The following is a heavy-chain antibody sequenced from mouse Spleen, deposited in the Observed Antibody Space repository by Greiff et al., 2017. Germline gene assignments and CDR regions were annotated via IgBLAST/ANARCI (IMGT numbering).Heavy chain of an antibody. J-gene: IGHJ3*01. CDR1: GFTFSSYG. CDR3: ARQNYGNCFAY. CDR2: ISGGGSYT. Sequence: EVQVVESGGGLVKPGGSLKLSCAASGFTFSSYGMSWVRQTPEKRLEWVATISGGGSYTYYPDSVKGRFTISRDNAKNNLYLQMSSLRSEDTALYYCARQNYGNCFAYWGQGTLVTVSA. D-gene: IGHD2-1*01. V-gene: IGHV5-9-2*01.